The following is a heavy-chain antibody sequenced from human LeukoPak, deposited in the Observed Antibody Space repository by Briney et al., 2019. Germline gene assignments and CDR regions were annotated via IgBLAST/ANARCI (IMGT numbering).Heavy chain of an antibody. D-gene: IGHD3-22*01. CDR2: VSSDGTT. Sequence: SETLSLTCSVSGDSVTSYYWNWIRQPPGKGLEWIGYVSSDGTTNYTPSLRSRVIMSVDTANNHISLNLTSLTAADTAIYYCSKLGRSCYGACYKHWGRGTLVTVSS. J-gene: IGHJ4*02. CDR1: GDSVTSYY. CDR3: SKLGRSCYGACYKH. V-gene: IGHV4-59*04.